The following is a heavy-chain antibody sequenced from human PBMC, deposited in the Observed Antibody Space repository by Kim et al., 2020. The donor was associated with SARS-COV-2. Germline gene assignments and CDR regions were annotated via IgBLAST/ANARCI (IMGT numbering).Heavy chain of an antibody. CDR2: IYYSGNT. Sequence: SETLSLTCSVSGGPINSDYWNWIRQSPGKGLEWIGYIYYSGNTRYTPSLKSRVTISIDTSKNQFSLKLTSVPSADTAVYYCARAPAQGGWFDPWGPGTV. V-gene: IGHV4-59*13. J-gene: IGHJ5*02. D-gene: IGHD3-16*01. CDR3: ARAPAQGGWFDP. CDR1: GGPINSDY.